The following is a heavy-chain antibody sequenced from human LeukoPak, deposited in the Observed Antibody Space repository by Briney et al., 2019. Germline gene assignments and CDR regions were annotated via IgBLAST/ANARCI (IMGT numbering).Heavy chain of an antibody. Sequence: KSGGSLRLSCDASGFNFSTYNMNWVRQAPGKGLEWVSFISRSGDYLSYADSVKGRFTISRDNAQNSLYLQMNSLRAEDTAVYYCARGAPYYDFWSGSDWFDPWGQGTLVTVSS. CDR2: ISRSGDYL. CDR1: GFNFSTYN. CDR3: ARGAPYYDFWSGSDWFDP. V-gene: IGHV3-21*01. J-gene: IGHJ5*02. D-gene: IGHD3-3*01.